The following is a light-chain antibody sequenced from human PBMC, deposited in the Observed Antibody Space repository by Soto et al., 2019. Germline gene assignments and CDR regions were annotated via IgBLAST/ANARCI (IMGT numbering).Light chain of an antibody. V-gene: IGKV1-39*01. CDR1: QDISSY. CDR2: AAS. J-gene: IGKJ1*01. Sequence: DIQMTQSPSSLSASLGDRVTITCRANQDISSYLIWYQHKLGQAPKLLIHAASTLASGVPHRFSGSESATDFTLTISGLEHEDSATYYCQQSYKTPWTFGQGTKVEI. CDR3: QQSYKTPWT.